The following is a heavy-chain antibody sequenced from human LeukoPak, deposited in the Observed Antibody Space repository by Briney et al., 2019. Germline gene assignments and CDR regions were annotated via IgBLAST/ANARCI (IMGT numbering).Heavy chain of an antibody. CDR3: AKELLWFGELLYGGYYFDY. J-gene: IGHJ4*02. D-gene: IGHD3-10*01. Sequence: GGSLRLSCAASGFTFSDYYMSWIRQAPGKGLEWVSYMSGSGTTIYYADSVKGRFTISRDNSKNTLYLQMNSLRAEDTAVYYCAKELLWFGELLYGGYYFDYWGQGTLVTVSS. CDR2: MSGSGTTI. V-gene: IGHV3-11*01. CDR1: GFTFSDYY.